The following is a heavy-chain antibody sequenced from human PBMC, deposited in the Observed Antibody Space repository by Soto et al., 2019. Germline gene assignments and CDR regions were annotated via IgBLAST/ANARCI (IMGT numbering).Heavy chain of an antibody. CDR2: IFYNGGT. CDR3: ARGDHGPRRFYFDT. V-gene: IGHV4-61*03. CDR1: GGSVNSGGYY. D-gene: IGHD2-8*01. J-gene: IGHJ4*02. Sequence: NPSETLSLTCTVSGGSVNSGGYYWSWIRQPPGKGLEWIGFIFYNGGTSYNPSLGSRVTISADTSKTLFSLNLNFVTAADTAVYYCARGDHGPRRFYFDTWGQGTLVTVPQ.